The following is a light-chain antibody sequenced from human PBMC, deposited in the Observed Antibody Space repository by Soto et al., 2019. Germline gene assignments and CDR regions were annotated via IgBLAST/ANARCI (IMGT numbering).Light chain of an antibody. V-gene: IGLV1-51*01. Sequence: QSVLTQPPSVSAAPGQKVTISCSGSSSNIGNNYVSWYQQLPGTAPKLMIYEVSNRPSGVSNRFSGSKSGNTASLSISGLQAEDEADYYCSSYTTTRTWVFGGGTKLTVL. CDR2: EVS. CDR3: SSYTTTRTWV. CDR1: SSNIGNNY. J-gene: IGLJ3*02.